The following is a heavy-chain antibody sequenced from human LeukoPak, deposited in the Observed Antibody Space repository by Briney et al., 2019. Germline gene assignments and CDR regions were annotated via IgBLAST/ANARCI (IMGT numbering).Heavy chain of an antibody. Sequence: SETLSLTCTVSGGSISSSSYYWGWIRQPPGKGLEWIGYIQYRGNADYNPSLKSRVTISVDTSNNQCSLRLSSVTAADTAMYYCARVGSLTTFDWGQGTLVTVSS. CDR2: IQYRGNA. CDR1: GGSISSSSYY. CDR3: ARVGSLTTFD. D-gene: IGHD4-17*01. J-gene: IGHJ4*02. V-gene: IGHV4-61*05.